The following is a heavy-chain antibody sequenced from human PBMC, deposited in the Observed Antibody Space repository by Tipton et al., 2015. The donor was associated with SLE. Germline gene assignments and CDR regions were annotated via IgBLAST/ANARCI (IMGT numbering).Heavy chain of an antibody. CDR3: ARVKYRGSFDY. V-gene: IGHV4-34*01. J-gene: IGHJ4*03. CDR1: GFTFNKYG. CDR2: INHSGST. Sequence: LRLSCAASGFTFNKYGMHWVRQAPGKGLEWIREINHSGSTNYNPSLKSRVTISVDRSKNQFSLKLSSVTAADTAVYYCARVKYRGSFDYWGQGTMVTVSS. D-gene: IGHD3-16*01.